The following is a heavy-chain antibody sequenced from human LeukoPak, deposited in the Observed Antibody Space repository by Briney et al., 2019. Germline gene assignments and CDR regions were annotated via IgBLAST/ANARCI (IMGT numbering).Heavy chain of an antibody. D-gene: IGHD3-10*01. J-gene: IGHJ5*02. V-gene: IGHV3-48*03. CDR1: GFTFSSYE. Sequence: GGSLRLSCAASGFTFSSYEMNWVRQAPGKGLEWVSYISSSGSTIYYADSVKGRFTISRDNAKNSLYLQMNSLRAEDTAVYYCARDVTILRLDPWGQGTLVTVSS. CDR2: ISSSGSTI. CDR3: ARDVTILRLDP.